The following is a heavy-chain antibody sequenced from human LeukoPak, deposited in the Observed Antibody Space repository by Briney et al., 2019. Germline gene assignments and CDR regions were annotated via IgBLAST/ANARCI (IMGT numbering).Heavy chain of an antibody. CDR1: GFTFSNAW. D-gene: IGHD3-22*01. J-gene: IGHJ4*02. CDR3: ARRNDYDSSGYYFDY. V-gene: IGHV3-20*04. CDR2: INWNGGST. Sequence: PGGSLRLSCAASGFTFSNAWMSWVRQAPGKGLEWVSGINWNGGSTGYADSVKGRFTISRDNAKNSLYLQMNSLRAEDTALYYCARRNDYDSSGYYFDYWGQGTLVTVSS.